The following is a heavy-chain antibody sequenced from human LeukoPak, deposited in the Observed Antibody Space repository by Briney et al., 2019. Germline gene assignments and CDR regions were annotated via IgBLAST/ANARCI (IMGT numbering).Heavy chain of an antibody. CDR2: ISAYNGNT. CDR3: ARDYCSGGSCYYEFDY. CDR1: GYTFTSYG. V-gene: IGHV1-18*01. D-gene: IGHD2-15*01. J-gene: IGHJ4*02. Sequence: ASVKVSCKASGYTFTSYGISWVRQAPGQGLEWMGWISAYNGNTNYAQKLQGRVTMTTDTSTSTAYMELRSLRSDGTAVYYCARDYCSGGSCYYEFDYWGQGTLVTVSS.